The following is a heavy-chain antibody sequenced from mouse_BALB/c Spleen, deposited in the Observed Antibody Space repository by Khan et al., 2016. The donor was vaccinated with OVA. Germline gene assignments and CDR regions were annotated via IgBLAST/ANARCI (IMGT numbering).Heavy chain of an antibody. Sequence: VQLQQSGTVLARPGASVKMSCKGSGYTFTNYWMHWVKQRPGQGLEWIGVIYPGNSDTNYNQKFKGKAKLTAVTSTSTAYKELNSLTNEDSAVYYCTRNGFGNYESWDYWCQGTTLTVSS. CDR2: IYPGNSDT. CDR1: GYTFTNYW. CDR3: TRNGFGNYESWDY. J-gene: IGHJ2*01. D-gene: IGHD2-1*01. V-gene: IGHV1-5*01.